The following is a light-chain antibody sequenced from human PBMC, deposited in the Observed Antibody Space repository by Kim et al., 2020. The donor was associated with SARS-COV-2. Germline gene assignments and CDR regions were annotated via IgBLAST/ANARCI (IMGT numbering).Light chain of an antibody. CDR3: QTWDTGIQV. J-gene: IGLJ3*02. Sequence: APVRLTCTLTSRHRRYAIAWHQQQPDKGPPYLMKVTSDGTHTKGDGIPDRCSGSSSGADRYLIISSLQSEDEADYYCQTWDTGIQVFGGGTQLTVL. V-gene: IGLV4-69*01. CDR2: VTSDGTH. CDR1: SRHRRYA.